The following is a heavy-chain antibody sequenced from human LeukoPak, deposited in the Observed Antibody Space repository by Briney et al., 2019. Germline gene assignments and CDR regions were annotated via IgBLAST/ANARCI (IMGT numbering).Heavy chain of an antibody. J-gene: IGHJ5*02. V-gene: IGHV4-4*02. Sequence: SETLSLTCAVSGGSISSSNWWSWVRQPPGKGLEWIGEIYHTGSTNYNPSLKSPVTISVDKSKNQFSLKLSSVTAADTAVYYCARHGARLRYFDWLIRGRWFDPWGQGTLVTVSS. CDR1: GGSISSSNW. CDR3: ARHGARLRYFDWLIRGRWFDP. CDR2: IYHTGST. D-gene: IGHD3-9*01.